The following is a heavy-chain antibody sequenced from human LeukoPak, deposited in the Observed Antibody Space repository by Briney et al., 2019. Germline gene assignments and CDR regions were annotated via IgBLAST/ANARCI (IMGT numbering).Heavy chain of an antibody. CDR2: ISGSGGST. CDR1: GFTFSSYA. Sequence: GGSLRLSCAASGFTFSSYAMSWVRQAPGKGLEWVSAISGSGGSTYYADSVKGRFTISRDNSKNTLYLQMNSLRAEDTAVYYCAKDYESGNIVVVVAAFDYFDYWGQGTLVTVSS. D-gene: IGHD2-15*01. J-gene: IGHJ4*02. CDR3: AKDYESGNIVVVVAAFDYFDY. V-gene: IGHV3-23*01.